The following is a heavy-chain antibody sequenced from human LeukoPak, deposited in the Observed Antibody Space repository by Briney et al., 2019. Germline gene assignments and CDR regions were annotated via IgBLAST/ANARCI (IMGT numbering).Heavy chain of an antibody. D-gene: IGHD2-2*02. CDR1: GFTFSSYA. Sequence: GGSLRLSCAASGFTFSSYAMSWVRQAPGKGLEWVSAISGSGGSTYYADSVKGRFTISRDNSKNTLYLQMNSLRAEDTAVYYCAKEEVVPAAIRFTRLGIFDYWGQGTLVTVSS. CDR3: AKEEVVPAAIRFTRLGIFDY. CDR2: ISGSGGST. J-gene: IGHJ4*02. V-gene: IGHV3-23*01.